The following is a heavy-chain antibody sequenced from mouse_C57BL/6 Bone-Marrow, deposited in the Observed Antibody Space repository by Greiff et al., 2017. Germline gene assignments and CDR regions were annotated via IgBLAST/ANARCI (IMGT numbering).Heavy chain of an antibody. Sequence: EVKLVESGGDLVKPGGSLKLSCAASGFTFSSYGMSWVRQTPDKRLGWVATISSGGSYTYYPDSVKGRFTISRDNAKNTLYLQMSSLKSEDTAMYYCARLGGYDGAWFAYWGQGTLVTVSA. V-gene: IGHV5-6*02. CDR2: ISSGGSYT. CDR3: ARLGGYDGAWFAY. CDR1: GFTFSSYG. D-gene: IGHD2-2*01. J-gene: IGHJ3*01.